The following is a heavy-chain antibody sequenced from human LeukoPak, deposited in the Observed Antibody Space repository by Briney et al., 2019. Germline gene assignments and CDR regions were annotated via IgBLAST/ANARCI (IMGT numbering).Heavy chain of an antibody. D-gene: IGHD3-10*01. CDR1: GFTFSSYS. CDR2: ISSSSSYI. Sequence: PGGSLRLSCAASGFTFSSYSMNWGRQAPGEGLEWVSSISSSSSYIYYADSVKGRFTISRDNAKNSLYLQMNSLRAEDTAVYYCARDRGSGSYGIFDYWGQGTLVTVSS. CDR3: ARDRGSGSYGIFDY. V-gene: IGHV3-21*01. J-gene: IGHJ4*02.